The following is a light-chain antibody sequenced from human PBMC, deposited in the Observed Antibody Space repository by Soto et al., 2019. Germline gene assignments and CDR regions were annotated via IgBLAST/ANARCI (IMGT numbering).Light chain of an antibody. CDR1: QGIRNF. Sequence: DIQMTQSPTSLSASVGDRVTITCRASQGIRNFVAWYQQKPGKAPKLLIYAASTLQSGVPSRFSGSGSGTDFTLTINSAQPEHVKTSPRQKPSSVPTFAPGP. CDR2: AAS. J-gene: IGKJ3*01. V-gene: IGKV1-27*01. CDR3: QKPSSVPT.